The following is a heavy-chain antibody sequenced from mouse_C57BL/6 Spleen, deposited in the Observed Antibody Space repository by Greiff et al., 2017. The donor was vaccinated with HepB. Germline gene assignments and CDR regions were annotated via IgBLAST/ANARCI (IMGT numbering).Heavy chain of an antibody. D-gene: IGHD1-1*01. Sequence: VQLKESGAELVRPGASVKLSCTASGFNIKDDYMHWVKQRPEQGLEWIGWIDPENGDTEYASKFQGKATITADTSSNTAYLQLSSLTSEDTAVYYCTTAVEIDYWGQGTTLTVSS. CDR2: IDPENGDT. CDR1: GFNIKDDY. J-gene: IGHJ2*01. CDR3: TTAVEIDY. V-gene: IGHV14-4*01.